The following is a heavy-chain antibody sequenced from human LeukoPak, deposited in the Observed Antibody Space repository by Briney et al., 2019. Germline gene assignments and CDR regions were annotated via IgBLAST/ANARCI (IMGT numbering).Heavy chain of an antibody. CDR3: ARDVGTSGWHTFDY. D-gene: IGHD6-19*01. CDR1: GESVSSNNGA. CDR2: TYYRSKWYT. J-gene: IGHJ4*02. V-gene: IGHV6-1*01. Sequence: SQTLSVTCDISGESVSSNNGAWNWIRQSPSRGLEWLGRTYYRSKWYTDYAVSMNGRITISPDTSKNQFSLQLNSVTPADTAVYYCARDVGTSGWHTFDYWGQGTLVTVSS.